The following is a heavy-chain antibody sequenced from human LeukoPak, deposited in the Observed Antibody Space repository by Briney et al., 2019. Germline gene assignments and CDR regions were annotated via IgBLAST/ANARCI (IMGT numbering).Heavy chain of an antibody. D-gene: IGHD1-14*01. CDR3: AKAGAYPIRTYDS. J-gene: IGHJ5*01. V-gene: IGHV3-7*01. CDR1: GFTFSWFW. CDR2: IKGYGTEK. Sequence: GGSLRLSCAASGFTFSWFWMNWVRQAPGKGLEWVANIKGYGTEKYYVDSVKGRFSISRDNAKNSLYLQMDSLRAEDTAVYYCAKAGAYPIRTYDSWGQGGLVTVSS.